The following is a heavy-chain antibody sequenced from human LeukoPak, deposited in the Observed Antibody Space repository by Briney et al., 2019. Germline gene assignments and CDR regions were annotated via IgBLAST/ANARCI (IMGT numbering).Heavy chain of an antibody. CDR2: IYYNGIS. Sequence: SETLSLTCTVSGGSISSYYWTWSRQPPGKGLEWIGYIYYNGISNYNPSLKSRVTISVDTSKNQFSLKLRSMTAADTAVYYCARHSLGRELAAFDIWGQGAMVTVSS. D-gene: IGHD1-26*01. CDR3: ARHSLGRELAAFDI. CDR1: GGSISSYY. J-gene: IGHJ3*02. V-gene: IGHV4-59*08.